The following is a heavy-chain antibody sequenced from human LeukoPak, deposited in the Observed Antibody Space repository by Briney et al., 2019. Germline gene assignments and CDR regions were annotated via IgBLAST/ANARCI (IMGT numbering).Heavy chain of an antibody. CDR1: GFTFSSYA. Sequence: GRSLRLSCAASGFTFSSYAMHWVRQAPGKGLEWVAVISYDGSNKYHADSVKGRFTISRDNSKNTLYLQMNSLRAEDTAVYYCARDGTYYGDPYGMDVWGQGTTVTVSS. J-gene: IGHJ6*02. D-gene: IGHD4-17*01. V-gene: IGHV3-30-3*01. CDR3: ARDGTYYGDPYGMDV. CDR2: ISYDGSNK.